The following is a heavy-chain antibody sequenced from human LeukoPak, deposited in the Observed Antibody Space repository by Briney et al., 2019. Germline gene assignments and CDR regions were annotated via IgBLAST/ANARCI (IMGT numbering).Heavy chain of an antibody. CDR2: INHSGST. Sequence: SETLSLTCAVYGGSFSGYYWSWLRQPPGKGLEWIGEINHSGSTNYNPSLKSRVTISVDTSKNQFSLKLSSVTAADTAVYYCAREIMGNYGDYEDYYYYGMDVWGQGTTVTVSS. V-gene: IGHV4-34*01. CDR3: AREIMGNYGDYEDYYYYGMDV. D-gene: IGHD4-17*01. CDR1: GGSFSGYY. J-gene: IGHJ6*02.